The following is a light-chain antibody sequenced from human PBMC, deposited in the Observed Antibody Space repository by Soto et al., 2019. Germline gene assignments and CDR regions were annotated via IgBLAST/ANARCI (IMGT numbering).Light chain of an antibody. J-gene: IGKJ1*01. Sequence: DIQMTQSPFSRSASVADRCTITCRASQSISSYLNWYQQKPGKPPKLLIYAAVSLQSGIPSRFSAYGSGTDFTLTISSLQPEDFATYYCQQTYSSPQWTFGQGTKVDIK. CDR3: QQTYSSPQWT. V-gene: IGKV1-39*01. CDR2: AAV. CDR1: QSISSY.